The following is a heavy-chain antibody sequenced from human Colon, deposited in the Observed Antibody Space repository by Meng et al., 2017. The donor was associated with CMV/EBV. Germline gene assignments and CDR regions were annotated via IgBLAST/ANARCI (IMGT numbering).Heavy chain of an antibody. CDR3: ARGVVPAAIGAYYFDY. V-gene: IGHV4-39*07. J-gene: IGHJ4*02. CDR2: IYYSGST. D-gene: IGHD2-2*01. Sequence: GSLRLSCTVSGGSISSSSYYWGWIRQPPGKGLEWIGSIYYSGSTYYNSSLKSRVTISVDTSKNQFSLKLSSVTAADTAVYYCARGVVPAAIGAYYFDYWGQGTLVTVSS. CDR1: GGSISSSSYY.